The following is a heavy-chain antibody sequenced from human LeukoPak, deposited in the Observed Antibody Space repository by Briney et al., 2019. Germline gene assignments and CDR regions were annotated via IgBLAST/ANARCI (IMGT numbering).Heavy chain of an antibody. Sequence: ASVKVSCKASGYTFTSYAMHWVRPAPGQRLEWMGWINAGNGNTKYSQKFQGRVTITRDTSASTAYMELSSLRSEDTAVYYCARDEGITMVRGVAYYFDYWGQGTLVTVSS. J-gene: IGHJ4*02. D-gene: IGHD3-10*01. CDR1: GYTFTSYA. V-gene: IGHV1-3*01. CDR3: ARDEGITMVRGVAYYFDY. CDR2: INAGNGNT.